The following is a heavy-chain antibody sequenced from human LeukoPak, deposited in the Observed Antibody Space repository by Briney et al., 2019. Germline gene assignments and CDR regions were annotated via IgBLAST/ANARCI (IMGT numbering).Heavy chain of an antibody. Sequence: PSETLSLTCTVAGGSISSSSFYWGWIRQPPGKGLEWIASIHYSGNTYYNPSLRSRVTTSVDTSKNQISLKLNSVIAADTAVYFCARGYRAGNNWFDPWGQGTLVTVSS. CDR3: ARGYRAGNNWFDP. CDR2: IHYSGNT. D-gene: IGHD3-10*01. V-gene: IGHV4-39*01. CDR1: GGSISSSSFY. J-gene: IGHJ5*02.